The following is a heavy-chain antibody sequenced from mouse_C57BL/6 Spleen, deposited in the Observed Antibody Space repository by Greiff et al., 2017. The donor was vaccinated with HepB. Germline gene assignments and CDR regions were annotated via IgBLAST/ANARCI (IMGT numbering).Heavy chain of an antibody. CDR1: GYSFTGYY. Sequence: VQLQQSGPELVKPGASVKISCKASGYSFTGYYMHWVKQSHGNILDWIGYIYPYNGVSSYNQKFKGKATLTVDKSSSTAYMELRSLTSEDSAVYYCAREDYYGSSYEDAMDYWGQGTSVTVSS. J-gene: IGHJ4*01. CDR3: AREDYYGSSYEDAMDY. V-gene: IGHV1-31*01. CDR2: IYPYNGVS. D-gene: IGHD1-1*01.